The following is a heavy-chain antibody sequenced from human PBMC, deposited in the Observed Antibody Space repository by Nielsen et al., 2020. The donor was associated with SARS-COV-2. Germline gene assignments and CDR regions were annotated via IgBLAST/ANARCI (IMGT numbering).Heavy chain of an antibody. J-gene: IGHJ4*02. CDR1: GYSFTIYW. CDR3: ARGVDLGSGSYLY. Sequence: KVSCKGSGYSFTIYWIGWVRQMPGKGLEWMGIIWPGDSDTKYSPSFQGQVTISADKSTSTAYLQWSSLKASDTAMYYCARGVDLGSGSYLYWGQGTLVTVSS. CDR2: IWPGDSDT. V-gene: IGHV5-51*01. D-gene: IGHD3-10*01.